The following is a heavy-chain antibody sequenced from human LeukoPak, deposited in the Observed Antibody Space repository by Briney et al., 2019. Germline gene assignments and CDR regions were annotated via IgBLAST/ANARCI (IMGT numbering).Heavy chain of an antibody. CDR3: ARGGSIVGATAHDAFDI. D-gene: IGHD1-26*01. CDR2: IYYSGST. Sequence: PSETLSLTCTVSGGSISSYYWSWIRQPPGKGLEWIGYIYYSGSTNYNPSLKSRVTISVDTSKNHFSLKLSSVTAADTAVYYCARGGSIVGATAHDAFDIWGQGTMVTVSP. CDR1: GGSISSYY. V-gene: IGHV4-59*01. J-gene: IGHJ3*02.